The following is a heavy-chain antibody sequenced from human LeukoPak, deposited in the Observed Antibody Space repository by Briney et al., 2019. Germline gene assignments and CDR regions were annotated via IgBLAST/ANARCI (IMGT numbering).Heavy chain of an antibody. V-gene: IGHV4-39*07. CDR2: IYYSGST. J-gene: IGHJ4*02. D-gene: IGHD4-17*01. CDR3: ASQQGSYGED. CDR1: GGSFSSYY. Sequence: PSETLSLTCAVYGGSFSSYYWGWIRQPPGKGLEWIGSIYYSGSTYYNPSLKSRVTISVDTSKNQFSLKLSSVTAADTAVYYCASQQGSYGEDWGQGTLVTVSS.